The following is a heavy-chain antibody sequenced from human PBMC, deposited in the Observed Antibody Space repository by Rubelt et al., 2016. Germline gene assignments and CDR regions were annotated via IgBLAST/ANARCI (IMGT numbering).Heavy chain of an antibody. Sequence: QLVQSAAEVKEPGASVKVSCKASGYTFTGYYIHWMRQAPGQGLEWMGRIDPNSGATNYTQIFKGRVTMTRETAVRTAYMDLGSLTSGDTALYYCAREVGATDLWGQGTLVTVSS. V-gene: IGHV1-2*06. CDR3: AREVGATDL. CDR1: GYTFTGYY. D-gene: IGHD1-26*01. CDR2: IDPNSGAT. J-gene: IGHJ4*02.